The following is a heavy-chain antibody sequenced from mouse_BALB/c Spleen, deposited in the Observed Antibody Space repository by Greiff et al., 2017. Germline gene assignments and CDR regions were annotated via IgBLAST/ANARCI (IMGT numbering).Heavy chain of an antibody. D-gene: IGHD1-1*02. CDR2: IYPGSGST. V-gene: IGHV1-55*01. CDR1: GYNFTSYW. Sequence: QVQLKQPGAELVKPGTSVKLSCKASGYNFTSYWINWVKLRPGQGLEWIGDIYPGSGSTNYNEKFKSKATLTVDTSSSTAYMQLSSLASEDSALYYCARGGGNYAMDYWGQGTSVTVSS. J-gene: IGHJ4*01. CDR3: ARGGGNYAMDY.